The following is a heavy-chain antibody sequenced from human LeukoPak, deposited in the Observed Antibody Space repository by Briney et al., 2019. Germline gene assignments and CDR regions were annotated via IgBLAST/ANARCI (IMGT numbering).Heavy chain of an antibody. D-gene: IGHD3-16*02. CDR1: DGSITNYD. V-gene: IGHV4-59*01. Sequence: SETLSLTCTVSDGSITNYDWSWVRQPPGKGPEFIGYIHYSGTANYNPSLKSRVTISVDTSKNQFSLKLSSVTAADTAVYYCARASFYPVGFDYWGQGTLVTVSS. CDR3: ARASFYPVGFDY. J-gene: IGHJ4*02. CDR2: IHYSGTA.